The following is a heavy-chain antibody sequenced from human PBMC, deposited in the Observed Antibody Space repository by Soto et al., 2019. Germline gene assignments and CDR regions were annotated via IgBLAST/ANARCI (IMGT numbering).Heavy chain of an antibody. CDR1: GFTFSSYG. Sequence: VGSLRLSCAASGFTFSSYGMHWVRQAPGKGLEWVAVISYDGSNKYYADSVKGRFTISRDNSKNTLYLQMNSLRAEDTAVYYCAKASQKNFDYWGQGTLVTVSS. CDR2: ISYDGSNK. V-gene: IGHV3-30*18. CDR3: AKASQKNFDY. J-gene: IGHJ4*02.